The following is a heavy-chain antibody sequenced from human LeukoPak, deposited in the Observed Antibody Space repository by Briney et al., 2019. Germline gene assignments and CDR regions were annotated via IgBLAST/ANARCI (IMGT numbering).Heavy chain of an antibody. CDR3: ARDGDTSGYSD. Sequence: LVANIKQDGSEKFYLDSVKGRFTISRDNAKNSLSLQMNSLRAEDTAIYYCARDGDTSGYSDWGQGTLVTVSS. CDR2: IKQDGSEK. D-gene: IGHD3-22*01. J-gene: IGHJ4*02. V-gene: IGHV3-7*04.